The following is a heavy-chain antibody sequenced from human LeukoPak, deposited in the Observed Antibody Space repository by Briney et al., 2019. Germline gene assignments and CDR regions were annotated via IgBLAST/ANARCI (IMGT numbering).Heavy chain of an antibody. J-gene: IGHJ4*02. Sequence: TGGSLRLSCAASGFTFSSYSMNWVRQAPGKGLEWVSSISSSGTYIYYADSVKGRFTISRDNAKNSLYLQINSLRAEDTAVYCCASPRDGYNPFDYWGQGTLVTVSS. CDR3: ASPRDGYNPFDY. CDR1: GFTFSSYS. V-gene: IGHV3-21*01. D-gene: IGHD5-24*01. CDR2: ISSSGTYI.